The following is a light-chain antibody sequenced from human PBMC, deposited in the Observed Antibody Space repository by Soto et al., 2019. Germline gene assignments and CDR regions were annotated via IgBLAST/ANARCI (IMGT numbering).Light chain of an antibody. CDR1: QSVSSNY. V-gene: IGKV3D-20*02. J-gene: IGKJ1*01. CDR3: QQRSNWPT. CDR2: DAS. Sequence: EIVMTQSPATLSVSPGERATLSCRASQSVSSNYLAWYQQKPGQAPRLLIYDASNRATGIPARFSGSGSGTDFTLTISSLEPEDFAVYYCQQRSNWPTFGQGTKVDNK.